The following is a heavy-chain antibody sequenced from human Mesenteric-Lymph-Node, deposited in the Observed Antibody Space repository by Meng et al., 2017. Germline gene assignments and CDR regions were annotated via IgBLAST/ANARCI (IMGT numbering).Heavy chain of an antibody. Sequence: EVQLLESGGGLVQPGGSLRLSCAASGFTFSNYAMTWVRQAPGKGLEWISTTSSSGGSTYYADSVRGRFTISRDNSKNTLSLQMNSLRTVDTAVYYCAKWGGEGKVADYWGQGTLVTVSS. J-gene: IGHJ4*02. CDR1: GFTFSNYA. CDR3: AKWGGEGKVADY. D-gene: IGHD3-10*01. CDR2: TSSSGGST. V-gene: IGHV3-23*01.